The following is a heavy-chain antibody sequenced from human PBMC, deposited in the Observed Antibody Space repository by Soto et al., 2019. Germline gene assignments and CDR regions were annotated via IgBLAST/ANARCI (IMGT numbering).Heavy chain of an antibody. CDR1: GYTFTSYY. J-gene: IGHJ3*02. Sequence: QVQLVQSGAEVKKPGASVKVSCKASGYTFTSYYMHWVRQAPGQGLEWMGIMNPSGGSTSYAQKFQGRVTMTRDTSTSTVYMELSSLRSEDTDVYYCARDHPVGAVAGTDAFDIWGQGTMVTVSS. V-gene: IGHV1-46*01. D-gene: IGHD6-13*01. CDR2: MNPSGGST. CDR3: ARDHPVGAVAGTDAFDI.